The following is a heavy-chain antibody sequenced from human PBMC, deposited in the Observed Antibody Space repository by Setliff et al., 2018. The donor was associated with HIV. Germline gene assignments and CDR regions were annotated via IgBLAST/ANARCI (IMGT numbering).Heavy chain of an antibody. J-gene: IGHJ6*04. CDR2: INPNSGGT. D-gene: IGHD3-9*01. CDR3: VREDSTTGRYSYSMDV. V-gene: IGHV1-2*06. CDR1: GYMFSGFH. Sequence: ASVKVSCKASGYMFSGFHMHWVRQAAGQGLEWMGRINPNSGGTNYAQKFQGRVTMTRDTSISTAYMELSRLRSDDTAVYYCVREDSTTGRYSYSMDVWGKGTTVTVSS.